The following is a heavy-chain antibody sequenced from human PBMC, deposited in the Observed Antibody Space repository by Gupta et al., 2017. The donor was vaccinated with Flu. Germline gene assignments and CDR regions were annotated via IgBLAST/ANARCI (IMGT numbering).Heavy chain of an antibody. Sequence: EVQLLESGGGLVQPGGSLRLSCAASGFPFSSYAMSWVRQAPGKGLGWVSAISGSGGSTDYADSVKGRFTISRDNSKNTLYLQMNSLGAEDTAVYYCAKAGARGGGDLMHFDYWGQGTRVTVSS. J-gene: IGHJ4*02. CDR3: AKAGARGGGDLMHFDY. V-gene: IGHV3-23*01. D-gene: IGHD3-16*01. CDR1: GFPFSSYA. CDR2: ISGSGGST.